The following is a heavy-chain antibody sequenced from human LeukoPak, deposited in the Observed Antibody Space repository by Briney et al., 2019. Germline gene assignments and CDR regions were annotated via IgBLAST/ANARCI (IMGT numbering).Heavy chain of an antibody. Sequence: SETLSLTCSVSGYNINKGYYWGWVRQPLGKGLEWIGAIYHSGTTYYNPSLKNRLTFSVDTSNNQFSVRLRSVTAADTAIYYCGRYKSTLGPFDFWGQGTLVTVSS. J-gene: IGHJ4*02. CDR3: GRYKSTLGPFDF. D-gene: IGHD2/OR15-2a*01. V-gene: IGHV4-38-2*02. CDR1: GYNINKGYY. CDR2: IYHSGTT.